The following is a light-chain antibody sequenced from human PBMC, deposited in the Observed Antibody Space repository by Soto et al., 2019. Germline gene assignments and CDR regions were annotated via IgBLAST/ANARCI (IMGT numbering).Light chain of an antibody. V-gene: IGKV3-20*01. CDR1: QSVSSSH. J-gene: IGKJ2*01. CDR3: QRCGRSPLYI. CDR2: GAS. Sequence: EIVLTQSPGTLSLSPGERATVSCRASQSVSSSHLAWYQQKSGQAPRLLIYGASSRATGIPDRFSGSGSGTDVTLIISRLEPEDCAVYFCQRCGRSPLYIFGQWTNLEIK.